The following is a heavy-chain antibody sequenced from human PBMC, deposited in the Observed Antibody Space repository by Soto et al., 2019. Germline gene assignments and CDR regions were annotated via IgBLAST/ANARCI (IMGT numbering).Heavy chain of an antibody. J-gene: IGHJ4*02. D-gene: IGHD5-18*01. CDR1: GFTFSSYA. Sequence: QVQLVESGGGVVQPGRSLRLSCAASGFTFSSYAMHWVRQAPGKGLEWVAVISYDGSNKYYADSVKGPFTISRDNSKNTLYLQMNSLRAEDTAVYYCTRDPSNRYGPVDYCGQGTLVTVSS. V-gene: IGHV3-30-3*01. CDR2: ISYDGSNK. CDR3: TRDPSNRYGPVDY.